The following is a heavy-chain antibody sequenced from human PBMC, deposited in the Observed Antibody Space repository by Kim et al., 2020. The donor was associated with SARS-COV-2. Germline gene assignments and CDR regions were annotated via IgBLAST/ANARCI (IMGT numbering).Heavy chain of an antibody. V-gene: IGHV3-43*01. J-gene: IGHJ2*01. CDR2: ISWDGGST. D-gene: IGHD4-17*01. Sequence: GGSLRLSCAASGFTFDDYTMHWVRQAPGKGLEWVSLISWDGGSTYYADSVKGRFTISRDNSKNSLYLQMNSLRTEDTALYYCARDYGGNSVNWYFDLWGRGTLVTVSS. CDR1: GFTFDDYT. CDR3: ARDYGGNSVNWYFDL.